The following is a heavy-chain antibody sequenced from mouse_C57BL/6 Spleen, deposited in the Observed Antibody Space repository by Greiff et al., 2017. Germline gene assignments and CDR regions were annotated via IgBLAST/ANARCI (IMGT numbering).Heavy chain of an antibody. V-gene: IGHV14-3*01. CDR1: GFNIKNTY. CDR2: IDPANGNT. CDR3: ARSLYYYGSSYGYCDY. J-gene: IGHJ2*01. D-gene: IGHD1-1*01. Sequence: VQLQQSVAELVRPGASVKLSCTASGFNIKNTYMHWVKQRPEQGLEWIGRIDPANGNTKYAPKFQGKATITADTSSNTAYLQLSSLTSEDTAIYYCARSLYYYGSSYGYCDYWGQGTTLTVSS.